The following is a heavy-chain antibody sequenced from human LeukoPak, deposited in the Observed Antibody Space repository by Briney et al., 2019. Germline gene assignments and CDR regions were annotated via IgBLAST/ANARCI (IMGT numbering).Heavy chain of an antibody. CDR2: IIPIFGTA. J-gene: IGHJ6*03. V-gene: IGHV1-69*06. CDR3: ARDQTSATYYYYMDV. D-gene: IGHD6-25*01. Sequence: ASVKVSCKASGYTFTSYGISWVRQAPGQGLEWMGGIIPIFGTANYAQKFQGRVTITADKSTSTAYMELSSLRSEDTAVYYCARDQTSATYYYYMDVWGKGTTVTVSS. CDR1: GYTFTSYG.